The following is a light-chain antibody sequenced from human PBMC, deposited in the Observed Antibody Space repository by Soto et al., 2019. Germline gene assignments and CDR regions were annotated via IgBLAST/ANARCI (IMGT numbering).Light chain of an antibody. CDR1: QSVSSSY. V-gene: IGKV3D-20*02. CDR2: DAS. CDR3: QQRNNWPNT. J-gene: IGKJ2*01. Sequence: EIVLTQSPGTLSLSPGERATLSCRASQSVSSSYLAWYQQKPGQAPRLLIYDASNRATGVPARFSGSGSGTDFTLTISSLEPEDFAVYYCQQRNNWPNTFGQGTKLEIK.